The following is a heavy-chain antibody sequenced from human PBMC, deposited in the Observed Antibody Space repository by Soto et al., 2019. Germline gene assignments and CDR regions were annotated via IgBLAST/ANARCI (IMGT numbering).Heavy chain of an antibody. CDR3: ARDREEGYCSSTSCYDYFDY. Sequence: QVQLQESGPGLVKPSQTLSLTCTVSGGSISSGGYYWSWIRQHPGKGLEWSGYIYYSGSTYYNPSLKSRVTISVDTSKNQFSLKLSSVTAADTAVYYCARDREEGYCSSTSCYDYFDYWGQGTLVTVSS. V-gene: IGHV4-31*03. J-gene: IGHJ4*02. D-gene: IGHD2-2*01. CDR1: GGSISSGGYY. CDR2: IYYSGST.